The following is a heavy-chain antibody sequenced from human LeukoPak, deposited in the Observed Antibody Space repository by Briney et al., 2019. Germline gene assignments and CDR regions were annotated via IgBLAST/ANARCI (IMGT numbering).Heavy chain of an antibody. V-gene: IGHV4-34*01. CDR1: GGSFSGYY. J-gene: IGHJ3*02. D-gene: IGHD1-26*01. CDR2: INHSGST. CDR3: ARHRTIVGAGGAFDI. Sequence: PSETLSLTCAVYGGSFSGYYWSWIRQPPGKGLEWIGEINHSGSTNYNPSLKSRVTISVDTSKNQFSLKLSSVTAADTAVYYCARHRTIVGAGGAFDIWGQGTMVTVSS.